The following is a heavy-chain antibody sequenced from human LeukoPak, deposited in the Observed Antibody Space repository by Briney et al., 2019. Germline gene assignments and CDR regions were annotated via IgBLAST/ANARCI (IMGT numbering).Heavy chain of an antibody. CDR3: AREGYSSGWWGEFDY. V-gene: IGHV4-59*12. Sequence: PSETLSLTCAVYGGSFSGYYWSWIRQPPGKGLEWIGYIYYSGSTNYNPSLKSRVTISVDTSKNQFSLKLSSVTAADTAVYYCAREGYSSGWWGEFDYWGQGTLVTVSS. CDR1: GGSFSGYY. D-gene: IGHD6-19*01. CDR2: IYYSGST. J-gene: IGHJ4*02.